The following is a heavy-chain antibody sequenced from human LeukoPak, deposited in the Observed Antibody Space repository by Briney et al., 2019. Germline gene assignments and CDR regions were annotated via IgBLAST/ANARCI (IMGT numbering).Heavy chain of an antibody. Sequence: SETLSLTCAVYGGSFSGYYWSWIRQPPGKGLEWIGEINHSGSTNYNPSLKSRVTISVDTSKNQFSLKLSSVTAADTAVYYCARSLDLQWLAYFDYWGQGTLVTVSS. CDR3: ARSLDLQWLAYFDY. CDR2: INHSGST. V-gene: IGHV4-34*01. CDR1: GGSFSGYY. J-gene: IGHJ4*02. D-gene: IGHD6-19*01.